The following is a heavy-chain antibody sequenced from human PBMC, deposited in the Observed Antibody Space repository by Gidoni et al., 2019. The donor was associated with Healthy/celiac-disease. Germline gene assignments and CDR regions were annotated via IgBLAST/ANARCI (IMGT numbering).Heavy chain of an antibody. CDR3: ARGANYYDSSGYWFDY. CDR1: GFPFSSYG. CDR2: IWYDGSNQ. V-gene: IGHV3-33*01. Sequence: QVQLVASGGGVVQPGRSLRLSCAASGFPFSSYGMPWVRQAPGKGLEWVAVIWYDGSNQYYADSVKGRFTISRDNSKNTLYLQMNSLRAEDTAVYYCARGANYYDSSGYWFDYWGQGTLVTVSS. D-gene: IGHD3-22*01. J-gene: IGHJ4*02.